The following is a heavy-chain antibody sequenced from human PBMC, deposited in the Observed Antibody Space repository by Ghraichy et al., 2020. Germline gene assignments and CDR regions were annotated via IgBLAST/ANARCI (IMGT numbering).Heavy chain of an antibody. CDR3: ARIITMVRAYDY. CDR1: GFTFSSYW. V-gene: IGHV3-74*01. CDR2: INSDGSST. Sequence: GESLNISCAASGFTFSSYWMHWVRQAPGKGLVWVSRINSDGSSTSYADSVKGRFTISRDNAKNTLYLQMNSLRAEDTAVYYCARIITMVRAYDYRGQGTLVTVSS. J-gene: IGHJ4*02. D-gene: IGHD3-10*01.